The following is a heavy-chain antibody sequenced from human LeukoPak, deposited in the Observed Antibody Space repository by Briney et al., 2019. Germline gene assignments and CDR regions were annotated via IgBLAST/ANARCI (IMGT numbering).Heavy chain of an antibody. J-gene: IGHJ5*02. D-gene: IGHD4-23*01. V-gene: IGHV1-69*04. CDR1: GGTFSSYA. CDR3: ARIFLSVVAPKRWFDP. Sequence: SVKVSCKASGGTFSSYAISWVRQAPGQGLEWMGRIIPILGIANYAQKFQGRVTMTTDTSTSTAYMELRSLRSDDTAVYYCARIFLSVVAPKRWFDPWGQGTLVTVSS. CDR2: IIPILGIA.